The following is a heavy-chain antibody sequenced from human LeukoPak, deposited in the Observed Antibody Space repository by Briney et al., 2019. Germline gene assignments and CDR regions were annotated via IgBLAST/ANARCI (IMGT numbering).Heavy chain of an antibody. CDR3: ATDLGYFDWLLMDS. V-gene: IGHV1-24*01. Sequence: ASVKVSCKVSGYTLSELSMHWVRQAPGKGLEWMGGFNPEDGDTIYAQNFQGRLTMTEDTSTHTAYMELSSLRSEDTAAYYCATDLGYFDWLLMDSWGQGTLVTVSS. D-gene: IGHD3-9*01. J-gene: IGHJ4*02. CDR2: FNPEDGDT. CDR1: GYTLSELS.